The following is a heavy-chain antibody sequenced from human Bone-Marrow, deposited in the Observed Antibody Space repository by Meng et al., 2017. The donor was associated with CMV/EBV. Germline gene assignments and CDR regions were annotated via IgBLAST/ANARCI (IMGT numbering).Heavy chain of an antibody. D-gene: IGHD3-3*01. CDR2: INPNSGGT. Sequence: ASVKVSCKASGYTFTGYYMHWVRQAPGQGLEWMGWINPNSGGTNYAQKFQGRVTMTRDTSISTAYMELSRLKSDDTAVYYCAHRRYDFWSGSEYFQHWGQGTLVTVSS. J-gene: IGHJ1*01. CDR1: GYTFTGYY. CDR3: AHRRYDFWSGSEYFQH. V-gene: IGHV1-2*02.